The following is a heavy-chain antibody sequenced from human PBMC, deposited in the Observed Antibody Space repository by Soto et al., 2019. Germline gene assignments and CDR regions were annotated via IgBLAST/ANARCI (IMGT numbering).Heavy chain of an antibody. J-gene: IGHJ4*02. V-gene: IGHV1-69*13. CDR2: IIPIFGTA. CDR3: ARNPGTIAVAGSPVDY. CDR1: GGTFSSYA. Sequence: VASVKVSCKASGGTFSSYAISWVRQAPGQGLEWMGGIIPIFGTANYAQKFQGRVTITADESTSTAYMELSSLRSEDTAVYYCARNPGTIAVAGSPVDYWGQGTLVTVSS. D-gene: IGHD6-19*01.